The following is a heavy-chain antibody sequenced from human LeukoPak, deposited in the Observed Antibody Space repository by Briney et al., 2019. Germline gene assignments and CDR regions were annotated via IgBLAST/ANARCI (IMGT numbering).Heavy chain of an antibody. J-gene: IGHJ4*02. CDR3: ARGIAARLFDY. CDR2: IYHSGST. D-gene: IGHD6-6*01. Sequence: SETLSLTCTVSGYSISSGHYWGWIRQPPGKGLEWIGSIYHSGSTYYNPSLKSRVTISVDTSKNQFSLKLSSVTAADTAVYYCARGIAARLFDYWGQGTLVTVSS. V-gene: IGHV4-38-2*02. CDR1: GYSISSGHY.